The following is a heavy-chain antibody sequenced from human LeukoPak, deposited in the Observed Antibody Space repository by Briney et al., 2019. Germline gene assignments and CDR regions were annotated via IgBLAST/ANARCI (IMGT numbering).Heavy chain of an antibody. CDR3: ARADCSGSTCYLRRSWFDP. CDR2: ISTSSCYI. V-gene: IGHV3-21*01. CDR1: GFTFSSFD. Sequence: PGGSLRLSCAASGFTFSSFDMNWVRQAPGKGLEWVSSISTSSCYIYYRDSVKGRFTISRDDAKNSLYLQMNSLRVEDTAVYYCARADCSGSTCYLRRSWFDPWGQGGLVSVSS. J-gene: IGHJ5*02. D-gene: IGHD2-2*01.